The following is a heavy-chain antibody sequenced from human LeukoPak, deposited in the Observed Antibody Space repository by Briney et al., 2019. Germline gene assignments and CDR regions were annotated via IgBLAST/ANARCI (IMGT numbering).Heavy chain of an antibody. CDR1: GFTFSSYA. Sequence: PGGSLRLSCAASGFTFSSYAMSWVRQAPGKGLEWVSAISGSGGSTYYADSVRGRFTISRDNSKNTLYLQMNSLRAEDTAVYYRARHRSSWLIDYWGQGTLVTVSS. CDR2: ISGSGGST. CDR3: ARHRSSWLIDY. D-gene: IGHD6-6*01. V-gene: IGHV3-23*01. J-gene: IGHJ4*02.